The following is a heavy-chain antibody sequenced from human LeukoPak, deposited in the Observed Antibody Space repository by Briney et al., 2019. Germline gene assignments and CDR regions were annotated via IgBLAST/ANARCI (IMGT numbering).Heavy chain of an antibody. Sequence: GGSLRLSCAASGFTFSSYAMSWVRQAPGKGLEWVSGISGSGDTTYYADSVKGRFTISRDNSNNTLHLQMNILRAEDTAVYYCAKDYCTITTCSFDSWGQGTLVTVSS. V-gene: IGHV3-23*01. CDR2: ISGSGDTT. CDR1: GFTFSSYA. J-gene: IGHJ4*02. D-gene: IGHD2-2*01. CDR3: AKDYCTITTCSFDS.